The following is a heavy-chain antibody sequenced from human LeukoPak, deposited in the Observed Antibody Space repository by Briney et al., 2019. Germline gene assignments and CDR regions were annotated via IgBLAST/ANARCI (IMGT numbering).Heavy chain of an antibody. V-gene: IGHV1-18*01. J-gene: IGHJ4*02. CDR1: GYSFTSYG. Sequence: ASVEVSFKASGYSFTSYGISWVRLAPGPGIEWMGWISAYNGNTNYAQKLQGRVTMTTDTSTSTAYMELRSLRSDDTAVYCCARVQEGPEENDYWGQGTLVTVSS. CDR2: ISAYNGNT. CDR3: ARVQEGPEENDY.